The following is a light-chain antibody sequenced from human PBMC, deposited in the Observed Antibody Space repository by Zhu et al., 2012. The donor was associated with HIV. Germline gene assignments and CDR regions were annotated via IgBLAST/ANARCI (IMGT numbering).Light chain of an antibody. CDR3: QQRSSWPLT. J-gene: IGKJ4*01. CDR2: GAS. Sequence: EIVLTQSPGTLSLSPGDTATLSCRASQSVSSSDLAWFQQRPGQAPRLLIYGASSRATDIPDRFSGSGSGTDFTLTISSLEPEDFALYYCQQRSSWPLTFGGGTKVEIK. V-gene: IGKV3D-20*02. CDR1: QSVSSSD.